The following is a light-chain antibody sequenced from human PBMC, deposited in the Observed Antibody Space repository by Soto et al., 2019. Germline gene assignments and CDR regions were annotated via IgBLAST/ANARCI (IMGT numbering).Light chain of an antibody. J-gene: IGKJ1*01. CDR3: QQYGNSPPT. Sequence: EIVLTQSPGTLSLSPGERATLSCRASQSVSSSYLAWYQQKPGQAPRLLIYGASSRATGIPDRFSGSGSGTDFTLTISRLEPEDFAVYYCQQYGNSPPTFXQGTKLDIK. CDR2: GAS. CDR1: QSVSSSY. V-gene: IGKV3-20*01.